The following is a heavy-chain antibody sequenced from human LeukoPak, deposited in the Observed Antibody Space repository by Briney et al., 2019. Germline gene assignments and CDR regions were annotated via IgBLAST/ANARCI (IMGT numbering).Heavy chain of an antibody. CDR2: ISSSGSTI. CDR3: ARAADYYGLIRPLDY. V-gene: IGHV3-48*04. J-gene: IGHJ4*02. CDR1: GFTFSSYA. Sequence: PGGSLRLSCAASGFTFSSYAMHWVRQAPGKGLEWVSYISSSGSTIYYADSVKGRFTISRDNAKNSLYLQMNSLRAEDTAVYYCARAADYYGLIRPLDYWGQGTLVTVSS. D-gene: IGHD3-10*01.